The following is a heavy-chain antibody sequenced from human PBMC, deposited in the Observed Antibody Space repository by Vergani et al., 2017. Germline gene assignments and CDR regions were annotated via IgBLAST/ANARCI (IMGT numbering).Heavy chain of an antibody. CDR1: GYTFTGYY. D-gene: IGHD2-2*02. Sequence: QVQLVQSGAEVKKPGASVKVSCKASGYTFTGYYMHWVRQAPGQGLEWMGWINPNSGGTNYAQKFQGRVTMTRDTSISTAYMELSRLRSDDTAVYYCARDQWAAAIPSNAAMDVWGKGTTVTVSS. CDR3: ARDQWAAAIPSNAAMDV. CDR2: INPNSGGT. J-gene: IGHJ6*03. V-gene: IGHV1-2*02.